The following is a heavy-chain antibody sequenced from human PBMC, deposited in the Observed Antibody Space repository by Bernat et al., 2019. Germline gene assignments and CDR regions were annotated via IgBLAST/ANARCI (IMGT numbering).Heavy chain of an antibody. CDR1: GFTFSNAW. J-gene: IGHJ6*03. V-gene: IGHV3-15*01. Sequence: EVQLVESGGGLVKPGGSLRLSCAASGFTFSNAWMSWVRQAPGKGLEWVGRIKSKTDGGTTDYAAPVKGRFTIARDDSKNTLYLQMNSLKTEDTAVYFFTTDRRGLYRSHFYYKDVWGKGTTVTVSS. CDR2: IKSKTDGGTT. D-gene: IGHD2-8*02. CDR3: TTDRRGLYRSHFYYKDV.